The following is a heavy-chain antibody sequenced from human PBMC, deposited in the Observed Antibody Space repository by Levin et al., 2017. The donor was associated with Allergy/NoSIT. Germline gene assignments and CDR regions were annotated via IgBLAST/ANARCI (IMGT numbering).Heavy chain of an antibody. D-gene: IGHD5-18*01. V-gene: IGHV4-59*01. CDR3: ARVVSGSGYTMIDY. J-gene: IGHJ4*02. CDR2: IYYSGST. Sequence: KTSETLSLTCTVSGGSISSYYWSWIRQPPGKGLEWIGYIYYSGSTNYYPSLKSRVTISVDKYKNKFSLKLSSVTAADTAVYYCARVVSGSGYTMIDYWGPGTLVTVSS. CDR1: GGSISSYY.